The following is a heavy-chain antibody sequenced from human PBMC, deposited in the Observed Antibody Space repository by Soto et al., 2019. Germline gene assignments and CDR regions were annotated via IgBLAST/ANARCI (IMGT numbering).Heavy chain of an antibody. Sequence: GGSLRLSCAASGFTFDDYAMHWVRQAPGKGLEWVSGISWNSGSIGYADSVKGRFTISRDNAKNSLYLQMNSLRAEDTALYYCAKDRTHSSSWSRGGFDYWGQGTLVTVSS. V-gene: IGHV3-9*01. CDR1: GFTFDDYA. CDR2: ISWNSGSI. D-gene: IGHD6-13*01. CDR3: AKDRTHSSSWSRGGFDY. J-gene: IGHJ4*02.